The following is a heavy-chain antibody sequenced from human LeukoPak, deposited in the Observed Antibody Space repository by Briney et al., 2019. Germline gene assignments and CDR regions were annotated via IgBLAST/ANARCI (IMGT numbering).Heavy chain of an antibody. D-gene: IGHD6-19*01. CDR1: GFTFSSYT. J-gene: IGHJ4*02. Sequence: GGSLRLSCAASGFTFSSYTMNWVRQAPGKGLEWVSSISSSSSYIYYADSVKGRFTISRDNAKNSLYLQMNSLRAEDTAVYYCAKDAAYSSGLFDYWGQGTLVTVSS. CDR3: AKDAAYSSGLFDY. V-gene: IGHV3-21*04. CDR2: ISSSSSYI.